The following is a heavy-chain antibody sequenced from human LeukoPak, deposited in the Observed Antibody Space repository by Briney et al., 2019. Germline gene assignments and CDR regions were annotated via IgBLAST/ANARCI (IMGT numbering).Heavy chain of an antibody. CDR2: IKQDGSEK. J-gene: IGHJ4*02. V-gene: IGHV3-7*03. D-gene: IGHD3-22*01. CDR1: GFTFSSYW. CDR3: ARGGAWYYYDSSGYYPNYLDY. Sequence: PGGSLRLSCAASGFTFSSYWMSWVRQALGKGLEWVANIKQDGSEKYYVDSVKGRFTISRDNAKNSLYLQMNSLRAEDTAVYYCARGGAWYYYDSSGYYPNYLDYWGQGTLVTVSS.